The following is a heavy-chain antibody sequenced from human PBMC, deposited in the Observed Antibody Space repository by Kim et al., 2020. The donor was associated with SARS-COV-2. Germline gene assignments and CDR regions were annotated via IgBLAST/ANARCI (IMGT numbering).Heavy chain of an antibody. Sequence: GGSLRLSCAASGFTFSSYWMHWVRQAPGKGLVWVSRINSDGSSTIYADSVKGRFTISRDNAKNTLYLQMNSLRAEDTAVYYCARGPRRMIVDLQMENYYYYGMAVWGQGTTGTVSS. D-gene: IGHD3-16*02. V-gene: IGHV3-74*01. CDR1: GFTFSSYW. CDR3: ARGPRRMIVDLQMENYYYYGMAV. J-gene: IGHJ6*02. CDR2: INSDGSST.